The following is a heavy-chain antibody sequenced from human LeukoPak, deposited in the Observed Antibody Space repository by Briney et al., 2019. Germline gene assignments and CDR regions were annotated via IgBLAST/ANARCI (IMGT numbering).Heavy chain of an antibody. V-gene: IGHV4-59*01. J-gene: IGHJ4*02. CDR2: IYYSGST. D-gene: IGHD6-19*01. CDR3: ARAYSSGWYLTPRFDY. CDR1: GGSISSYY. Sequence: SETLSLTCTVSGGSISSYYWSWIRQPPGKGLEWIGYIYYSGSTNYNPSLKSRVTISVDTSKNQFSLKLSSVTAADTAVYYCARAYSSGWYLTPRFDYWGQGTLVTVSS.